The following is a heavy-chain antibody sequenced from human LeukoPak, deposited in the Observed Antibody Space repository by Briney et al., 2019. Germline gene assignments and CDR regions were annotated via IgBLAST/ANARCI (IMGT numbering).Heavy chain of an antibody. J-gene: IGHJ3*02. CDR1: GGSINSYY. V-gene: IGHV4-59*08. D-gene: IGHD1/OR15-1a*01. CDR3: ARQPSGTAAFDI. CDR2: IYSSGGDS. Sequence: SETLSPTCAVSGGSINSYYWSWIRQPPGKGLEWIAYIYSSGGDSNYNPSFKSRVTISVDTSKNQFSLKLTSVAAADTAIYYCARQPSGTAAFDIWGQGTMVIVSS.